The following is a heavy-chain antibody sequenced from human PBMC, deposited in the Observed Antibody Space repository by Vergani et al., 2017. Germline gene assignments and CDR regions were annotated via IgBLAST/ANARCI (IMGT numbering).Heavy chain of an antibody. CDR2: TRNKANSYTT. D-gene: IGHD2-2*01. CDR3: ARLGYFSSTTCRQAFDI. Sequence: EVQLVESGGGLVQPGGSLRLSCAASGFTFSDHYMDWVRQAPGKGLEWVGRTRNKANSYTTEYAASVKGRFTISRDDSKNSLYLQMNSLKIEDTAVYYCARLGYFSSTTCRQAFDIWGLGTMVTVS. CDR1: GFTFSDHY. V-gene: IGHV3-72*01. J-gene: IGHJ3*02.